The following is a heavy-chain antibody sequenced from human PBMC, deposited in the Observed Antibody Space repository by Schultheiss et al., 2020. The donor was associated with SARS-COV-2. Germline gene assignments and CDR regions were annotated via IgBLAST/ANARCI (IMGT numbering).Heavy chain of an antibody. D-gene: IGHD3-3*01. V-gene: IGHV1-69*13. CDR3: ARDRYDFWSGYVSYWYFDL. CDR1: GGTSSSYA. CDR2: IIPIFGTA. Sequence: SVKVSCKASGGTSSSYAISWVRQAPGQGLEWMGGIIPIFGTANYAQKFQGRVTITADESTSTAYMELSSLRSEDTAVYYCARDRYDFWSGYVSYWYFDLWGRGTLVTVSS. J-gene: IGHJ2*01.